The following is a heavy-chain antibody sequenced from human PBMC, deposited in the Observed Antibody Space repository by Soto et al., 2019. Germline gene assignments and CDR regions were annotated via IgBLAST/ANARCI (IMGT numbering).Heavy chain of an antibody. V-gene: IGHV4-59*01. D-gene: IGHD3-22*01. Sequence: QVQLQESGPGLVKPSETLSLTCAVSGDSISSYYCIWIRQPPGKGLESIGYLYYGRSANYNPSLKSRVTLSVDTSTNQCSLTLSSMTAADTAVYYGAIRSMAVVPEYWGQGTLVTVSS. J-gene: IGHJ4*02. CDR3: AIRSMAVVPEY. CDR2: LYYGRSA. CDR1: GDSISSYY.